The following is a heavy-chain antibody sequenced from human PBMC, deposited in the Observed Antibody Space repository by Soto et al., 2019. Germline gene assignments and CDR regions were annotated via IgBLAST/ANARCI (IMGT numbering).Heavy chain of an antibody. Sequence: PSETLSLTCAVYGGSFSGYYWTWIRQPPGTGLEWIGEIIHSGSTNYTPSFNSRFTISVDTSKNQFSLKLTSVTAADTAVYYCARDKITGLFDYWGQGILVTVSS. J-gene: IGHJ4*02. CDR3: ARDKITGLFDY. V-gene: IGHV4-34*12. CDR2: IIHSGST. D-gene: IGHD2-8*02. CDR1: GGSFSGYY.